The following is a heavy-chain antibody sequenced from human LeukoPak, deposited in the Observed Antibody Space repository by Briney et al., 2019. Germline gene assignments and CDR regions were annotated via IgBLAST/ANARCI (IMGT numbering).Heavy chain of an antibody. V-gene: IGHV4-4*02. CDR1: GFTFSSYW. Sequence: GSLRLSCVASGFTFSSYWMSWVRQPPGKGLEWIGSIYYSGSTYYNPSLKSRVTISVDTSKNQFSLKLSSVTAADTAVYYCARGRVRDLVDYWGQGTLVTVSS. CDR2: IYYSGST. D-gene: IGHD5-24*01. J-gene: IGHJ4*02. CDR3: ARGRVRDLVDY.